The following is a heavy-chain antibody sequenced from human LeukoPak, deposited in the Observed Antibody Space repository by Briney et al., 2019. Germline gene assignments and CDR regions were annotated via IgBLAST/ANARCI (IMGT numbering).Heavy chain of an antibody. CDR1: GYTFTGYY. V-gene: IGHV1-2*02. D-gene: IGHD3-10*01. CDR3: ARDLAYYYGSGSYYTGPLDY. J-gene: IGHJ4*02. CDR2: INPNSGGT. Sequence: ASVKVSCKASGYTFTGYYMHWVRQAPGQGLEWMGWINPNSGGTNYAQKFQGRVTMTRDTSISTAYMGLSRLRSDDTAVYYCARDLAYYYGSGSYYTGPLDYWGQGTLVTVSS.